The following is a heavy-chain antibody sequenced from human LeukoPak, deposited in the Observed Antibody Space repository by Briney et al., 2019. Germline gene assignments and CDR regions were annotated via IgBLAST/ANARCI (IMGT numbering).Heavy chain of an antibody. CDR1: GYTFTSYD. Sequence: ASVKVSCKASGYTFTSYDINWVRQATGQGLEWIGWMNPNSGNTGYAQKFQGRVTMTRNTSISTAYMELSSLRSEDTAVYHCARCGHRVLRFFVGRNYYYMDVWGKGTTVTVSS. J-gene: IGHJ6*03. V-gene: IGHV1-8*01. CDR3: ARCGHRVLRFFVGRNYYYMDV. CDR2: MNPNSGNT. D-gene: IGHD3-3*01.